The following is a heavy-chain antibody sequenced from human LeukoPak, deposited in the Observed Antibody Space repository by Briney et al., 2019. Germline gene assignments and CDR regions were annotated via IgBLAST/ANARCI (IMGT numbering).Heavy chain of an antibody. Sequence: SETLSLTCSVSGASTIISNYYWGWVRQPPGKGLEWIGSINYSGNIYYNPSLRSRVTISVDTSKNQFSLKLSSVTAADTAVYYCARLRWGSSSWDTPYYYYYMDVWGKGTTVTVSS. D-gene: IGHD6-13*01. V-gene: IGHV4-39*01. CDR1: GASTIISNYY. CDR3: ARLRWGSSSWDTPYYYYYMDV. CDR2: INYSGNI. J-gene: IGHJ6*03.